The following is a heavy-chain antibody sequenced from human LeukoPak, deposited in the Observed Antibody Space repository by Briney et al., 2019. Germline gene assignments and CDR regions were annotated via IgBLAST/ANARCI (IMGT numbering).Heavy chain of an antibody. V-gene: IGHV1-2*02. Sequence: ASVKVSCKASGYTFTGYYMHWVRQAPGQGLEWMGWINPNSGGTNCAQKFQGRVTMTRDTSISTAYMELSSLRSEDTAVYYCARGSRPRWGVGIAWPYSSGWYYYYYYMDVWGKGTTVTISS. J-gene: IGHJ6*03. CDR2: INPNSGGT. CDR1: GYTFTGYY. D-gene: IGHD6-19*01. CDR3: ARGSRPRWGVGIAWPYSSGWYYYYYYMDV.